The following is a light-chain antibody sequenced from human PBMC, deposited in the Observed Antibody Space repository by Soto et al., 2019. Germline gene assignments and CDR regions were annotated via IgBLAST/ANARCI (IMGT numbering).Light chain of an antibody. Sequence: QPVLTQPPSASGTPGQRVTISCSGSRSNIGKNSVYWFQQFPGTTPKLLIFNQSRRPSGVPERFSGSRSGTSASLAISGLRLEDEADYYCAVWDDTLQGGEFGGGTKLPVL. CDR3: AVWDDTLQGGE. J-gene: IGLJ3*02. CDR2: NQS. V-gene: IGLV1-47*01. CDR1: RSNIGKNS.